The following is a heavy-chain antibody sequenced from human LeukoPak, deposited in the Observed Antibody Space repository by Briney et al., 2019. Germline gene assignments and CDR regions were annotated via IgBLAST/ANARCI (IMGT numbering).Heavy chain of an antibody. CDR2: IIPIFGTA. CDR1: GGTFSSYA. Sequence: SVKVSCKASGGTFSSYAISWVRQAPGQGLEWMGGIIPIFGTANYAQKFQGRVTITTDESTSTAYMELSSLRSEDTAVYYCGRAVDVSGYYYVPFDSWGQGTLVTVSP. CDR3: GRAVDVSGYYYVPFDS. D-gene: IGHD3-22*01. V-gene: IGHV1-69*05. J-gene: IGHJ4*02.